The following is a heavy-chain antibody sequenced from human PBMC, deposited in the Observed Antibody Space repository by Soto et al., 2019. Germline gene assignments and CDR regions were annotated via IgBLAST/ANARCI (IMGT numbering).Heavy chain of an antibody. CDR3: ARDGGYYYYGMDV. J-gene: IGHJ6*02. CDR1: GGSFSGYY. CDR2: INHSGST. Sequence: SETLSLTCAVYGGSFSGYYWSWIRQPPGKGLEWIGEINHSGSTNYNPSLKSRVTISVDTSKNQFSLKLSSVTAADTAVYYCARDGGYYYYGMDVWGQGTTVTVSS. D-gene: IGHD3-16*01. V-gene: IGHV4-34*01.